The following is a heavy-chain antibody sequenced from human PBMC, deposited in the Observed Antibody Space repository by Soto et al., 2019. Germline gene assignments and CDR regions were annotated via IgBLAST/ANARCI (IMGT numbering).Heavy chain of an antibody. Sequence: GGSLRLSCPATGCTFSTCAMNWVRQAPGKGLEWISTISGSGSTTYDADSVKGRFTIPRDNFKNTLYLQMNSLRVEDTAVYYCAKDRSRSYGSGYPLGSFDSSGQGTLVTVSS. D-gene: IGHD3-22*01. V-gene: IGHV3-23*01. CDR2: ISGSGSTT. J-gene: IGHJ4*02. CDR1: GCTFSTCA. CDR3: AKDRSRSYGSGYPLGSFDS.